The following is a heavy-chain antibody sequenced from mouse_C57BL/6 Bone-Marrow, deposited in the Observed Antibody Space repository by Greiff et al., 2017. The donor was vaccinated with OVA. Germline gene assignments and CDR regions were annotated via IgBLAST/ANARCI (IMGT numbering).Heavy chain of an antibody. Sequence: QVQLQQPGAELVKPGASVKLSCKASGYTFTSYWMQWVKQRPGQGLEWIGEIDPSDSYTNYNQKCKGKATLTVDTSSSTAYMQLSSLTSEDSAVYYCASAVVAYWGQGTLVTVSA. CDR3: ASAVVAY. V-gene: IGHV1-50*01. J-gene: IGHJ3*01. CDR2: IDPSDSYT. CDR1: GYTFTSYW.